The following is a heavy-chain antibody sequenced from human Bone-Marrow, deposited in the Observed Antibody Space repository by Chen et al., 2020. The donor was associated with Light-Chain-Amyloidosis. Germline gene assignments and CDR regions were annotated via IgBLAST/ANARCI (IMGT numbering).Heavy chain of an antibody. CDR3: SREFTGYDDY. J-gene: IGHJ4*02. D-gene: IGHD5-12*01. Sequence: DVQLLESGGGLVQPGGSLRLSWAASGFTFRTSWMHWVRQAPGKGLVWVSRINPDGTRVDYADSVRGRFTISRDDAKSTVYLQMNSLRAEDTAVYYCSREFTGYDDYWGQGTLVTVSS. CDR2: INPDGTRV. CDR1: GFTFRTSW. V-gene: IGHV3-74*01.